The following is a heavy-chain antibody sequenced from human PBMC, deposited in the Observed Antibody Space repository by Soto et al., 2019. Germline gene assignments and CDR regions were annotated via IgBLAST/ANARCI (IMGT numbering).Heavy chain of an antibody. Sequence: ASVKVSCKASGYTFTSYYMHWVRQAPGQGLEWMGIINPSGGSTSYAQKFQGRVTMTRDTSTSTVYMELSSLRSEDTAVYYCARGGNYYDSSGYFTRPDYFDYWGQGTLVTVSS. D-gene: IGHD3-22*01. V-gene: IGHV1-46*01. CDR3: ARGGNYYDSSGYFTRPDYFDY. CDR2: INPSGGST. CDR1: GYTFTSYY. J-gene: IGHJ4*02.